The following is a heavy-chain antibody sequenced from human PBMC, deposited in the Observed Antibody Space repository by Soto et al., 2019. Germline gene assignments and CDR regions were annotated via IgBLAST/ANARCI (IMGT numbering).Heavy chain of an antibody. Sequence: EVQLLESGGGLVQPGGSLRLSCAASGITISNYPMSWVRQAPGKGLDWVSGISGSGDRTYYADSAKGRFTISKDISRNSLSLQLDSLGVDDTAVYFCVKDDGGYPSTAPHWGQGTLVTVSS. CDR1: GITISNYP. D-gene: IGHD3-22*01. CDR2: ISGSGDRT. V-gene: IGHV3-23*01. J-gene: IGHJ4*02. CDR3: VKDDGGYPSTAPH.